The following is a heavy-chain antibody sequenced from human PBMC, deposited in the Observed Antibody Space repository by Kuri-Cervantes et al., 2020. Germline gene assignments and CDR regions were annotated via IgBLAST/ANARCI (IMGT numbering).Heavy chain of an antibody. CDR2: INHSGST. V-gene: IGHV4-34*01. CDR3: AREPNWGSGY. D-gene: IGHD7-27*01. CDR1: GGSFSGYY. Sequence: SETLSLTCAVYGGSFSGYYWSWIRQPPGKGLEWIGEINHSGSTNYNPSLKSRVTISVDPSKNQFSLKLSSVTAADTAVYYCAREPNWGSGYWGQGTLVTVSS. J-gene: IGHJ4*02.